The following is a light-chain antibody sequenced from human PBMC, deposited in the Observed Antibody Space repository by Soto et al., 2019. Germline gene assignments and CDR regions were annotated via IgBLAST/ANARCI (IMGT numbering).Light chain of an antibody. V-gene: IGLV2-11*01. CDR2: DVT. CDR3: CSYAGSYTYV. Sequence: QSALTQPRSVSGSPGQSVTISCTGTSSDVGTYNYVSWYRQHPGKAPKLIIYDVTKRPSGVPDRFSGSKSGNTASLTISGLQTEDEADYYCCSYAGSYTYVFGTGTKLTVL. J-gene: IGLJ1*01. CDR1: SSDVGTYNY.